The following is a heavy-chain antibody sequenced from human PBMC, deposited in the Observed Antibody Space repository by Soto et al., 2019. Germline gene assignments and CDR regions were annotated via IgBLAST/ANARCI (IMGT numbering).Heavy chain of an antibody. V-gene: IGHV1-69*13. CDR1: GGTFSSYA. J-gene: IGHJ6*02. CDR3: ARSGYIVVSMDV. D-gene: IGHD2-15*01. Sequence: SVKVSCKASGGTFSSYAISWVRQAPGQGLEWMGGIIPIFGTANYAQKFQGRVTITADESTSTAYMELSSLRSEDTAVYYCARSGYIVVSMDVWGQGTTVTVSS. CDR2: IIPIFGTA.